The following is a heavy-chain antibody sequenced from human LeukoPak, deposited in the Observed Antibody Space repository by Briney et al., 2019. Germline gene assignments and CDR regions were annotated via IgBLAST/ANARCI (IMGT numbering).Heavy chain of an antibody. V-gene: IGHV3-21*06. J-gene: IGHJ4*02. CDR2: IHSGGSDV. CDR1: GFTFSSYK. CDR3: ARGHYDILTGNYKWTPDY. D-gene: IGHD3-9*01. Sequence: GGSLRLSCAASGFTFSSYKMNWVRQAPGRGLEWVSSIHSGGSDVYYADSVKGRFTVSRDNAKNSLFLQMNSLRAEDTASYYCARGHYDILTGNYKWTPDYWGQGTLVTVSS.